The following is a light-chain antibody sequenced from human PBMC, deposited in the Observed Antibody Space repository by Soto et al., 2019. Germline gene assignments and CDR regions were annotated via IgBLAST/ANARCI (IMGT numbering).Light chain of an antibody. V-gene: IGKV1-39*01. Sequence: DIQITQSPSSLSASVGDRVTITCRASQSISSYLNWYQQKQGKAPKLLIYAASSLQSGVPSRFTGSGSGTEFTLTISSLQPEDFASYYCQQSYNTPGTFGQGTKVEIK. CDR1: QSISSY. CDR2: AAS. J-gene: IGKJ1*01. CDR3: QQSYNTPGT.